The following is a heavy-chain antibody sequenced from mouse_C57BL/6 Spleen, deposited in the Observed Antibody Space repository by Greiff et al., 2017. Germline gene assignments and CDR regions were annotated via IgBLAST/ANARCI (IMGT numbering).Heavy chain of an antibody. J-gene: IGHJ2*01. Sequence: VQLVESGPELVKPGASVKISCKASGYAFSSSWMNWVKQRPGKGLEWIGRIYPGDGDTNYNGKFKGKATLTADKSSSTAYMQLSSLTSEDSAVYFCARYDYAFDYWGQGTTLTVSS. CDR2: IYPGDGDT. D-gene: IGHD2-4*01. CDR3: ARYDYAFDY. V-gene: IGHV1-82*01. CDR1: GYAFSSSW.